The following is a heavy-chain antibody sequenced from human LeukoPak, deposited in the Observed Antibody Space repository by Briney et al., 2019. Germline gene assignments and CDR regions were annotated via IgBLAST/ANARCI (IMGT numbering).Heavy chain of an antibody. CDR1: GGSIITYY. D-gene: IGHD4-17*01. CDR3: ARAYGDLYFVY. CDR2: IYSSGRT. Sequence: SENLSLTCTVSGGSIITYYWSWIRQPAGKGLEWIGRIYSSGRTSYNPSLKSRVTMSVDTSRNQFSLNLTSVTAADTAVYICARAYGDLYFVYWGPGILVTVSS. J-gene: IGHJ4*02. V-gene: IGHV4-4*07.